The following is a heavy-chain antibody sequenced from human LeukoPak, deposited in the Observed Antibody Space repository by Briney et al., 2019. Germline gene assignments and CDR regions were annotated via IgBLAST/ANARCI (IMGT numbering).Heavy chain of an antibody. CDR3: AAVPYGSGSYYGSFDY. Sequence: GTSVKVSCKASGFTFTSSAVQWVRQARGQRLEWIGWIVVGCGNTNYAQKFQERVTITSDSCTSTAYMELSSLSSEDTAVYYCAAVPYGSGSYYGSFDYWGQGTLVTVSS. V-gene: IGHV1-58*01. CDR2: IVVGCGNT. CDR1: GFTFTSSA. D-gene: IGHD3-10*01. J-gene: IGHJ4*02.